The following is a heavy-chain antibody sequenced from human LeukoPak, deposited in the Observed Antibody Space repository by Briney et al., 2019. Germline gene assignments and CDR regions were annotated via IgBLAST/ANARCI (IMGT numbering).Heavy chain of an antibody. D-gene: IGHD3-22*01. CDR3: AKRGVVIRVILVGFHKEAYYFDS. Sequence: GGSLRLSCAASGITLSNYGMSWVRQAPGKGLEWVAGISGSGGGTNYADAVKGRFTISRDNRKNTLHLQMNSLRAEDTAVYFCAKRGVVIRVILVGFHKEAYYFDSWGQGALVIVSS. J-gene: IGHJ4*02. CDR1: GITLSNYG. CDR2: ISGSGGGT. V-gene: IGHV3-23*01.